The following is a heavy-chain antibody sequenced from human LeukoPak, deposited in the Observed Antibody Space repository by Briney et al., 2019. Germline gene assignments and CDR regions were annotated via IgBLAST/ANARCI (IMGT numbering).Heavy chain of an antibody. CDR3: AKKDGDF. J-gene: IGHJ4*02. CDR2: IYHSGST. Sequence: TSETLSLTCAVSGGSISSGGYSWSWVRQPPGKGLEWIGYIYHSGSTYYNPSLKSRLTISLDTSKNQLSLRLSSVTAADTALYYCAKKDGDFWGQGTLVTVSS. V-gene: IGHV4-30-2*01. CDR1: GGSISSGGYS.